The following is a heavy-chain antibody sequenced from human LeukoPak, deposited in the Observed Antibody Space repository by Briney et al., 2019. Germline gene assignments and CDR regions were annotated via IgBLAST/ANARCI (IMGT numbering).Heavy chain of an antibody. CDR1: GGTFSSYA. CDR3: ARELGAITMVRGNWFDP. D-gene: IGHD3-10*01. J-gene: IGHJ5*02. CDR2: IIPIFGTA. V-gene: IGHV1-69*06. Sequence: SVKLSCKASGGTFSSYAISWVRQAPGQGLEWMGGIIPIFGTANYAQKLQGRVTITADKSTSTAYMELSSLRSEDTAVYYCARELGAITMVRGNWFDPWGQGTLVTVSS.